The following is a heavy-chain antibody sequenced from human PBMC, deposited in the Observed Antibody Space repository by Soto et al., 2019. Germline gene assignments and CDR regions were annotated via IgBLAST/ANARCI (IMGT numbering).Heavy chain of an antibody. J-gene: IGHJ4*02. CDR3: ARESEDLTSNFDY. CDR1: GFTFSEDY. CDR2: ISHSGSTT. V-gene: IGHV3-11*04. Sequence: GGSLRLSCSASGFTFSEDYMSWVRQVPGKGLEWVSYISHSGSTTDYADSMKGRFTVSRDNAKNSVYLEMNSLSAEDTALYYCARESEDLTSNFDYWGQGTLVTVSS.